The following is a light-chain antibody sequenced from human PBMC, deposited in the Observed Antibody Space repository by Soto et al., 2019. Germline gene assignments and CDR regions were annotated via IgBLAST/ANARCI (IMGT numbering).Light chain of an antibody. J-gene: IGLJ1*01. CDR1: SSNIGAGYD. V-gene: IGLV1-40*01. Sequence: QSVLTQPPSVSGAPGQRVTISCTGSSSNIGAGYDVHWYQQLPGTAPKLLIYDNNNRPSGVPDRFSGSKSGTSASLAITGLQAEDEADYYCCSYAGSSTPYVFGTGTKVTVL. CDR3: CSYAGSSTPYV. CDR2: DNN.